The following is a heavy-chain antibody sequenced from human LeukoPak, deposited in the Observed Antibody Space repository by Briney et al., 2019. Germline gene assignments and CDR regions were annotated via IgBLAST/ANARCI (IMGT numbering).Heavy chain of an antibody. CDR2: VYYIGST. CDR3: ARHAAVAGTAFDY. J-gene: IGHJ4*02. V-gene: IGHV4-59*08. D-gene: IGHD6-19*01. Sequence: SETLSLTCTVSGGSMYSHYWSWLRQMPGKRLGWIGYVYYIGSTHYNPSFESRATVSIDMSKNQFALRLTSVTAADTAVYYCARHAAVAGTAFDYWGQGALLTVSS. CDR1: GGSMYSHY.